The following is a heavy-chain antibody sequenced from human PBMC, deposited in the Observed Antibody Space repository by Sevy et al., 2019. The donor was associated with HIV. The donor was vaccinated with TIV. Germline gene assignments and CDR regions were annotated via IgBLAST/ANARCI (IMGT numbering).Heavy chain of an antibody. Sequence: SETLSLTCTVSGASMRSSHHWGWIRQPPGKGLDWIGSIYNGGSTYYNPSLKTRLTISIDTSKNQFSLNLSSVTAADTAIYYCARLPQCLRPSFDSWGPGTLVTVSS. D-gene: IGHD6-19*01. CDR3: ARLPQCLRPSFDS. CDR2: IYNGGST. J-gene: IGHJ4*02. CDR1: GASMRSSHH. V-gene: IGHV4-39*01.